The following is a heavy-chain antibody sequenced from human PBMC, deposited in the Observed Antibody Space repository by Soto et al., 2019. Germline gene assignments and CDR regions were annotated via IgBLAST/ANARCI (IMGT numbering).Heavy chain of an antibody. CDR2: MYYGGRT. Sequence: SETLSLTCTVSGGSISSYYWSWIRQPPVKGLEWIGYMYYGGRTNYNPSLKSRVTISVDTSKMQVSLKLSSVTAADTAVYFCARGTPSPLIVRSSRGPWFDPWGQGTLVTVSA. V-gene: IGHV4-59*08. J-gene: IGHJ5*02. D-gene: IGHD2-15*01. CDR1: GGSISSYY. CDR3: ARGTPSPLIVRSSRGPWFDP.